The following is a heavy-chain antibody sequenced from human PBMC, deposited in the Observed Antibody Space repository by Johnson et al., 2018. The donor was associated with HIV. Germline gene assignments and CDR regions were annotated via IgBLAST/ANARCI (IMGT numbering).Heavy chain of an antibody. CDR1: GFTFSRYA. V-gene: IGHV3-30*04. Sequence: QVQLVESGGGVVQPGRSLRLSCAASGFTFSRYAMHWVRQAPGKGLEWVAVISYDRSNKDYAHSVKARFTISRANAKNSLYLQMNSLRAEDTALYYCARDSGSYYSDAFDIWGQGTMVTVSS. CDR3: ARDSGSYYSDAFDI. D-gene: IGHD1-26*01. CDR2: ISYDRSNK. J-gene: IGHJ3*02.